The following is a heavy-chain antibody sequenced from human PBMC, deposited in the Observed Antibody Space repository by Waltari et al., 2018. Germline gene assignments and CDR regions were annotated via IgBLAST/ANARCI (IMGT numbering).Heavy chain of an antibody. J-gene: IGHJ5*02. V-gene: IGHV4-39*07. D-gene: IGHD3-10*01. CDR3: ASRGRELLWFGGSVLWFGP. CDR2: IYYRGST. CDR1: GGSISSTSYY. Sequence: QLQLQESGPGLVKPSETLSLTCTVPGGSISSTSYYWGGIRQPPGKGLAWNGSIYYRGSTYYRPSVQGRVTISVDTSKSQFALQLRSVTPAATAVYDCASRGRELLWFGGSVLWFGPWGQGTLVTVSS.